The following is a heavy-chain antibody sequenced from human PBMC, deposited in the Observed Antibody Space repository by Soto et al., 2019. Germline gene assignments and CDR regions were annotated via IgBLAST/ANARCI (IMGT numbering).Heavy chain of an antibody. CDR2: IDRAADGT. V-gene: IGHV3-23*01. CDR1: GFTFSNYA. Sequence: EVHLLESGGGLVQPGGSLRLSCAASGFTFSNYAMGWVRQAPGKGLEWVSTIDRAADGTDYADSVKGRFTISRDNSKNKLYLQMNGLRAEETAVYYCAQAISSERRIEPLGQGTPGPGSS. D-gene: IGHD2-15*01. CDR3: AQAISSERRIEP. J-gene: IGHJ5*02.